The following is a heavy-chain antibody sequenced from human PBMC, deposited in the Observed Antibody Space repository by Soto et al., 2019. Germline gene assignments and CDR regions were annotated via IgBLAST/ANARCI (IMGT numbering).Heavy chain of an antibody. CDR1: GGSISSYY. V-gene: IGHV4-59*01. CDR2: IYYSGST. J-gene: IGHJ4*02. CDR3: ARGQTYYYDSSGYYRVDY. D-gene: IGHD3-22*01. Sequence: PSETLSLTCTVSGGSISSYYWSWIRQPPGKGLEWIGYIYYSGSTNYNPSLKSRVTISVDTSKNQFSLKLSSVTAADTAVYYCARGQTYYYDSSGYYRVDYWGQGTLVTVS.